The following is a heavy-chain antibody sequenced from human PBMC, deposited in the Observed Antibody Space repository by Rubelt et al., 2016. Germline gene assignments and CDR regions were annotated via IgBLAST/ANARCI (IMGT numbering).Heavy chain of an antibody. CDR1: GFTFSSHW. CDR2: ISGDGSSA. D-gene: IGHD3-9*01. V-gene: IGHV3-74*01. J-gene: IGHJ4*02. CDR3: TREGGAGYCLDS. Sequence: EVQLLESGGGLVQPGGSLRLSCAGSGFTFSSHWMHWVRQAPGKGLEWVSRISGDGSSAYYADSVKGRFTISRDKAKNSLYMDMNSRRAEDTALYYCTREGGAGYCLDSWGQGTLVAVSS.